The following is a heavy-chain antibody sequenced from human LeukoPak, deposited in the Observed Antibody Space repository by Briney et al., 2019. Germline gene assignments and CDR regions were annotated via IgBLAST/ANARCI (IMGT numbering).Heavy chain of an antibody. CDR3: ATASGSYYAEYFQH. CDR1: GYTFTGYY. Sequence: GASVKVSCKASGYTFTGYYMYWVRQAPGQGLEWMGWINPNSGGTNYAQKFQGRVTMTRDTSISTAYMELRRLRSDDTAVYYCATASGSYYAEYFQHWGQGTLVTVSS. D-gene: IGHD1-26*01. CDR2: INPNSGGT. V-gene: IGHV1-2*02. J-gene: IGHJ1*01.